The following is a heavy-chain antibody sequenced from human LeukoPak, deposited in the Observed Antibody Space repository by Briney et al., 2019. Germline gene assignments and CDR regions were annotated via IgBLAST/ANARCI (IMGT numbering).Heavy chain of an antibody. D-gene: IGHD5-24*01. Sequence: GASVKVSCKASGYTFTSYAMNWVRQAPGQGLEWMGWINTNTGNPTYAQGFTGRFVFSLDTSVSTAYLQVCSLKAEDTAVYYCARGTVEMATITGFDYWGQGTLVTVSS. CDR1: GYTFTSYA. V-gene: IGHV7-4-1*01. J-gene: IGHJ4*02. CDR2: INTNTGNP. CDR3: ARGTVEMATITGFDY.